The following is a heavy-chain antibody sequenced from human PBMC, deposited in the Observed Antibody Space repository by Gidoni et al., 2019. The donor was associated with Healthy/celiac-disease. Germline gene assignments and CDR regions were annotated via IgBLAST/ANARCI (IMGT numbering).Heavy chain of an antibody. J-gene: IGHJ3*02. CDR3: AKDIPRTYYDAKGGYAFDI. D-gene: IGHD3-22*01. CDR2: SSWNSGSI. CDR1: GFTFADYA. Sequence: EVQLVESGGGLVQPGRSLRLSCAASGFTFADYAMHWVRQAPGKGLAWVSGSSWNSGSIGYADSVKGRFTISRDNAKNSLYLQMNSLRAEDTALYYCAKDIPRTYYDAKGGYAFDIWGQGTMVTVSS. V-gene: IGHV3-9*01.